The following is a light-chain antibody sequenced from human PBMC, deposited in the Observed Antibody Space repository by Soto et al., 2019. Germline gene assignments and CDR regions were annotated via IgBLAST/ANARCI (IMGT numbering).Light chain of an antibody. CDR1: QSVSSSS. CDR3: QQYCSSPPMYT. V-gene: IGKV3-20*01. J-gene: IGKJ2*01. CDR2: GAS. Sequence: EIVLTQSPGTLSLSPGERATLSCRASQSVSSSSLAWYQQKPGQAPRLLIYGASSRATGIPDRFSGSGSGTDVTLTISRLEPEDYAVYYCQQYCSSPPMYTFGQGTKLEIK.